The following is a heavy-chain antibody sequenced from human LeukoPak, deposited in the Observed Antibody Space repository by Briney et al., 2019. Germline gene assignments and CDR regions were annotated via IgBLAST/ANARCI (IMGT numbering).Heavy chain of an antibody. J-gene: IGHJ4*02. Sequence: GGSLRLSCAASGFTVSSNYMSWVRQAPGKGLEWVSVIYSGGSTYYADSVKGRFTISRDNAKNSLYLQMNSLRAEDTAVYYCAKSYYYGSGSYYPPQYYFDYWGQGTLVTVSS. CDR3: AKSYYYGSGSYYPPQYYFDY. D-gene: IGHD3-10*01. V-gene: IGHV3-53*01. CDR2: IYSGGST. CDR1: GFTVSSNY.